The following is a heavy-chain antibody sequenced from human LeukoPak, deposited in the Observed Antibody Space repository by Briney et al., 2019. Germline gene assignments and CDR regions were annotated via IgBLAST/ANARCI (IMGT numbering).Heavy chain of an antibody. CDR3: ARRITIFGVAPLSDAFDI. CDR1: GGSISSHY. J-gene: IGHJ3*02. CDR2: IYYSGST. D-gene: IGHD3-3*01. V-gene: IGHV4-59*11. Sequence: PSGTLSLTCTVSGGSISSHYWSWIRQPPGKGLEWIGYIYYSGSTNYNPSLKSRVTISVDTSKNQFSLKLSSVTAADTAVYYCARRITIFGVAPLSDAFDIWGQGTMVTVSS.